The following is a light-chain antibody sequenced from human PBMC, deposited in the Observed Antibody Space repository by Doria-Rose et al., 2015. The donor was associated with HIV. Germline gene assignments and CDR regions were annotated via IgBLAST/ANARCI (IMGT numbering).Light chain of an antibody. CDR1: QSISNY. Sequence: DIQMTQSPSSLSASVGDRVTITCRASQSISNYLNWYQQKPGKAPKLLIYAASSLRSGVPSRFSGSGSGTDFTLTIGSLQPEDFATYYCQQSYSIPYTFGQGTKLEIK. CDR3: QQSYSIPYT. J-gene: IGKJ2*01. CDR2: AAS. V-gene: IGKV1-39*01.